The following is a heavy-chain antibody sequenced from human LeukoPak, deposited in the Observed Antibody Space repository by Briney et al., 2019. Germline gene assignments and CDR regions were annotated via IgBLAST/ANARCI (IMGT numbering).Heavy chain of an antibody. Sequence: SGGSLRLSCAASGFTFSSYEMNWVRQAPGKGLEWVSYISSSGSTIYYADSVKGRFTISRDNAKNSLYLQMNSLRAEDTAVYYCARELWHGSDYWGQGTLVTVSS. CDR1: GFTFSSYE. D-gene: IGHD2-21*01. J-gene: IGHJ4*02. CDR3: ARELWHGSDY. CDR2: ISSSGSTI. V-gene: IGHV3-48*03.